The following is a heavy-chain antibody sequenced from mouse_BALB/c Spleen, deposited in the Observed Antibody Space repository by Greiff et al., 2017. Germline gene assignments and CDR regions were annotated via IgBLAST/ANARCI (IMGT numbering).Heavy chain of an antibody. V-gene: IGHV3-2*02. CDR3: ARRSDGAMDC. Sequence: EVQRVESGPGLVKPSQSLSLTCTVTGYSITSDYAWNWIRQSPGNKLEWMGYISYSGSTSYNPPLKSRISITRDTSKNQFFLQLNSVTTEDTATYYCARRSDGAMDCWGQGTSVTVSS. D-gene: IGHD2-3*01. CDR1: GYSITSDYA. CDR2: ISYSGST. J-gene: IGHJ4*01.